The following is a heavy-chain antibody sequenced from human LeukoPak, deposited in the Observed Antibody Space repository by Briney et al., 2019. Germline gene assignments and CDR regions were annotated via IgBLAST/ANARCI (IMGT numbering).Heavy chain of an antibody. V-gene: IGHV4-4*07. Sequence: PSETLSLTCTVSGGSISNYYWSWIRQPAGKGLEWIGHIYTSARTNYNPSLRRRVTISLDTSKNQSSLELNYVTAADTGAHYCATVDTRGWHSFDDWGQGTPLTASS. CDR1: GGSISNYY. D-gene: IGHD6-19*01. J-gene: IGHJ4*02. CDR2: IYTSART. CDR3: ATVDTRGWHSFDD.